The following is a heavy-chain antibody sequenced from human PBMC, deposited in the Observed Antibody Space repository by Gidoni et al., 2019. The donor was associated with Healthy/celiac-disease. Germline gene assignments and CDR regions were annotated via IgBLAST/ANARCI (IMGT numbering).Heavy chain of an antibody. D-gene: IGHD3-3*01. V-gene: IGHV3-30*18. CDR3: AKSYYDFWSGYSYYYYYMDV. Sequence: QVQLVESGGGVVQPGRSLRLSCAASGFTFSSYGMHWVRQAPGKGLEWVAVISYDGSNKYYADSVKGRFTISRDNSKNTLYLQMNSLRAEDTAVYYCAKSYYDFWSGYSYYYYYMDVWGKGTTVTVSS. J-gene: IGHJ6*03. CDR2: ISYDGSNK. CDR1: GFTFSSYG.